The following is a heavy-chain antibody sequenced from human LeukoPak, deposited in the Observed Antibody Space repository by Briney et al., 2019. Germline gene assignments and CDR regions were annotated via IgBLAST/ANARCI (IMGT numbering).Heavy chain of an antibody. V-gene: IGHV4-34*01. Sequence: SETLSLTCAVYGESFSGYFWTWIRQPPGKGLEWIGEINHSGSTNYNPSLKSRVIISVDTSKNQFSLKLNSVTAADTAVYYCASGTFGSSGYHTRFDYWGQGTLVTVSS. J-gene: IGHJ4*02. CDR2: INHSGST. CDR1: GESFSGYF. CDR3: ASGTFGSSGYHTRFDY. D-gene: IGHD6-19*01.